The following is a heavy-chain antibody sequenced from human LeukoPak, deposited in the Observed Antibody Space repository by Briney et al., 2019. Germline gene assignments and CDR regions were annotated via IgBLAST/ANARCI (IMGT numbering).Heavy chain of an antibody. J-gene: IGHJ5*02. CDR2: IYYSGST. V-gene: IGHV4-59*08. D-gene: IGHD6-19*01. CDR3: ARGRGKQWLVGRYNWFDP. CDR1: GGSISSYY. Sequence: PSETLSLTCTVSGGSISSYYWSWIRQTPGKGLEWIGYIYYSGSTYYNPSLKSRVTISVDTSKNQFSLKLSSVTAADTAVYYCARGRGKQWLVGRYNWFDPWGQGTLVTVSS.